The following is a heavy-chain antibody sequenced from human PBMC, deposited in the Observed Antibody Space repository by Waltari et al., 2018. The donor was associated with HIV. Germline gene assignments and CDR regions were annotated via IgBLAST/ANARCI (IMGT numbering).Heavy chain of an antibody. D-gene: IGHD6-13*01. CDR1: GGSFSGYY. J-gene: IGHJ4*02. Sequence: QVQLQQWGAGLLKPSETLSLTCAVYGGSFSGYYWSWIRQPPGKGLEWIGEINHSGSTNYNPSLKSRVTISVDTSKNQFSLKLSSVTAADTAVYYCASTGIAAAVYFDYWGQGTLVTVSS. V-gene: IGHV4-34*01. CDR2: INHSGST. CDR3: ASTGIAAAVYFDY.